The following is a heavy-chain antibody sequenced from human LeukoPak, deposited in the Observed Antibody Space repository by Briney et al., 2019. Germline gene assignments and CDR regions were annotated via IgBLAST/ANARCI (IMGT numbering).Heavy chain of an antibody. CDR1: GFTFGNYA. Sequence: PGGSLRLSCAASGFTFGNYAMTWVRQALGKGLDWVSTTSGSGGSTYYADSVKGRFTFSRDNSKNTLYLQMNSLRAEDTAVYYCAKGGNYDPSSWYDDWGQGTLATVSS. J-gene: IGHJ4*02. CDR2: TSGSGGST. V-gene: IGHV3-23*01. CDR3: AKGGNYDPSSWYDD. D-gene: IGHD6-13*01.